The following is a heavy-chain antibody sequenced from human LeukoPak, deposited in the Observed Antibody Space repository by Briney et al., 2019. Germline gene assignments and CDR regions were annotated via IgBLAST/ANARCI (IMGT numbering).Heavy chain of an antibody. V-gene: IGHV3-30*04. CDR3: ARAPSIQLYTHMNV. J-gene: IGHJ6*03. Sequence: GGSLRLSCTASRFTFSTYAMHWVRQAPGKGLEWVAVISYNGSNKYYADSVKGRFTLSRDNSKNTLYVQMNSLRAEDTAVYYCARAPSIQLYTHMNVWGNGTTVTVSS. CDR1: RFTFSTYA. D-gene: IGHD5-18*01. CDR2: ISYNGSNK.